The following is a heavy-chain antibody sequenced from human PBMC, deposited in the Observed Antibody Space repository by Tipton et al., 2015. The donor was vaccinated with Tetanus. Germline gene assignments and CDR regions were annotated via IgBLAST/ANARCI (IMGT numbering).Heavy chain of an antibody. CDR3: VRAPYSSPGKYYFDY. J-gene: IGHJ4*02. CDR1: GDYLSDYY. Sequence: TLSLTCGVFGDYLSDYYWTWVRQPPGKGLEWIGEIQRGGSTNYNPSLKSRVSMSLDTSKNQISLRLTSVTAADTAVYYCVRAPYSSPGKYYFDYWGQGTLVTVSS. V-gene: IGHV4-34*01. CDR2: IQRGGST. D-gene: IGHD4-11*01.